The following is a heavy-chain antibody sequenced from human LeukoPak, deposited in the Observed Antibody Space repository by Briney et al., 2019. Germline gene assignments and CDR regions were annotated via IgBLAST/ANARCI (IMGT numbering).Heavy chain of an antibody. J-gene: IGHJ3*02. Sequence: SETLSLTCTVSGGSISSYYWSWIRQPAGKGLEWIGRIYTSGSTNYNPSLKSRVTMSVDTSKNQFSLELSSVTAADTAVYYCARAAIVVVPAAMALDAFDIWGQGTMVTVSS. CDR1: GGSISSYY. V-gene: IGHV4-4*07. CDR2: IYTSGST. CDR3: ARAAIVVVPAAMALDAFDI. D-gene: IGHD2-2*01.